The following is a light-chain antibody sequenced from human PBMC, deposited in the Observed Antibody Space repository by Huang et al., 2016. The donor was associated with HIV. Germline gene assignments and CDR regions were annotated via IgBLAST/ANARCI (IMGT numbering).Light chain of an antibody. Sequence: VMMSQSPATMAASPGERVTLSCGASQSGNTNLAWYQQKPGQPPRLLIYASSARATGVPAMFAGSGSGTECTLTIDSLQSDDFAVYYCQQYNKWPPEYTFGQGTRLEIK. J-gene: IGKJ2*01. CDR2: ASS. CDR3: QQYNKWPPEYT. CDR1: QSGNTN. V-gene: IGKV3-15*01.